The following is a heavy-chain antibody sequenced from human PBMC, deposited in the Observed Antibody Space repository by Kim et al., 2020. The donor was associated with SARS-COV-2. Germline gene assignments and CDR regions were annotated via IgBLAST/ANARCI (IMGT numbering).Heavy chain of an antibody. J-gene: IGHJ4*02. Sequence: STSYADSVKGRFTISRDNAKNTLYLQMNRLRAEDTAVYYCAMANGYYFDYWGQGTLVTVSS. V-gene: IGHV3-74*01. CDR3: AMANGYYFDY. CDR2: ST.